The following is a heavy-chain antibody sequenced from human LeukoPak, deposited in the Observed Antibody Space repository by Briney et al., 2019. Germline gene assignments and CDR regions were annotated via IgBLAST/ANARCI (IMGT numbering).Heavy chain of an antibody. V-gene: IGHV3-9*01. CDR3: AKDRYYDSKYAFDI. Sequence: GRSLRLSCAASGFTFDDYAMHWVRQAPGKGLEWVSGISWNSGSIGYADSVKGRFTISRDNAKNSLYLQVNSLRAEDTALYYCAKDRYYDSKYAFDIWGQGTMVTVSS. CDR1: GFTFDDYA. CDR2: ISWNSGSI. J-gene: IGHJ3*02. D-gene: IGHD3-22*01.